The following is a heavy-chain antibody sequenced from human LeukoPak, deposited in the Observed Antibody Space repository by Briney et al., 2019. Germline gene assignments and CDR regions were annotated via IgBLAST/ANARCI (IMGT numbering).Heavy chain of an antibody. CDR2: ISGSGGST. D-gene: IGHD6-13*01. Sequence: QAGGSLRLSCAASGFTFSSYAMSWVRQAPGKGLEWVSAISGSGGSTYYADSVKGRFTISRDNSKNTLYLQMNSLRAEDTAVYYCAKSLIRQQLEVPDDAFDIWGQGAMVTVSS. V-gene: IGHV3-23*01. J-gene: IGHJ3*02. CDR3: AKSLIRQQLEVPDDAFDI. CDR1: GFTFSSYA.